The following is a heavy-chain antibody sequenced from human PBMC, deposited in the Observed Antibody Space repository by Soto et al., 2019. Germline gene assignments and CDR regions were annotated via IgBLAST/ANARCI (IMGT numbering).Heavy chain of an antibody. D-gene: IGHD2-15*01. Sequence: PSETLSLTCTVSGGSISSGDYYWSWIRQPPGKGLEWIGYIYYSGSTYYNPSLKSRVTISVDTSKNQFSLRLSSVTAADTAVYYCARGTVVVVAATERPYYYYGMDVWGQGTTVTVSS. V-gene: IGHV4-30-4*01. CDR3: ARGTVVVVAATERPYYYYGMDV. CDR2: IYYSGST. J-gene: IGHJ6*02. CDR1: GGSISSGDYY.